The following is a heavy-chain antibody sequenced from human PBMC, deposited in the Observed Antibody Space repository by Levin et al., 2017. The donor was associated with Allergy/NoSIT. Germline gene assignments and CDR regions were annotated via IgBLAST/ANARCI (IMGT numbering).Heavy chain of an antibody. CDR1: GFTFSSYW. CDR2: IEKDGTER. Sequence: GGSLRLSCAASGFTFSSYWMTWVRQAPGKGLEWVANIEKDGTERYYVDSVKGRFTISRENAKKLLYLQMDSLRAEDTAVYYGARDQEYYDVSCSSLQYYYYYYTDVWGNGTTVTVSS. J-gene: IGHJ6*03. D-gene: IGHD3-3*01. V-gene: IGHV3-7*01. CDR3: ARDQEYYDVSCSSLQYYYYYYTDV.